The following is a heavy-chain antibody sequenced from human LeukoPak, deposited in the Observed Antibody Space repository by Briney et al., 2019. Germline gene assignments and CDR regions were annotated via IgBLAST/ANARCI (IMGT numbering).Heavy chain of an antibody. CDR2: ISYDGSNK. Sequence: PGGSLRLSCAASGFTLRDFAMHWVRQSPGKELEWVAVISYDGSNKYYADSVKGRFTISRDNSKNTLYLQMNSLRAEDTAVYYCARDNARITYDFWSGYYIWDYYYYYMDVWGKGTTVTVSS. CDR1: GFTLRDFA. CDR3: ARDNARITYDFWSGYYIWDYYYYYMDV. D-gene: IGHD3-3*01. J-gene: IGHJ6*03. V-gene: IGHV3-30*04.